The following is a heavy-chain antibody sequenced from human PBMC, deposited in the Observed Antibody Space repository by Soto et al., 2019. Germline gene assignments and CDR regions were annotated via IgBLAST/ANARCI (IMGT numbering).Heavy chain of an antibody. Sequence: GGSLRLSCAASGFTFSSYSMNWVRQAPGKGLEWVSSISSSSSYIYYADSVKGRFTISRDNAKNSLYLQMNSLRAEDTAVYYCTTVFRDYSNYRGYYYYGMDVWGQGTTVTVSS. J-gene: IGHJ6*02. CDR2: ISSSSSYI. V-gene: IGHV3-21*03. D-gene: IGHD4-4*01. CDR1: GFTFSSYS. CDR3: TTVFRDYSNYRGYYYYGMDV.